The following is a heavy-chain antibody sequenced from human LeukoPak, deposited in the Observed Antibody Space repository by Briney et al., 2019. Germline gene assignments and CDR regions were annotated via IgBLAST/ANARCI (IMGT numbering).Heavy chain of an antibody. V-gene: IGHV3-9*01. CDR3: AKGNMIVVSAPFDY. D-gene: IGHD3-22*01. Sequence: GGSLRLSCAASGFTFDDYAMHWVRQAPGKGLEWVSGISWNSGSIGCADSVKGRFTISRDNAKNSLYLQMNSLRAEDTALYYCAKGNMIVVSAPFDYWGQGTLVTVSS. CDR1: GFTFDDYA. CDR2: ISWNSGSI. J-gene: IGHJ4*02.